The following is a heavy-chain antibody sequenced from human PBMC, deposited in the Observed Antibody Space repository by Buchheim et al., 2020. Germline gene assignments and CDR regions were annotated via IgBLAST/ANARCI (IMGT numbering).Heavy chain of an antibody. D-gene: IGHD6-13*01. CDR3: AADPRGAAAARNFDL. V-gene: IGHV3-7*01. J-gene: IGHJ2*01. CDR2: IKQDGSEK. CDR1: GFTFSSYW. Sequence: EVQLVESGGGLVQPGGSLRLSCAASGFTFSSYWMSWVRQAPGKGLEWVANIKQDGSEKYYVDSVKGRFTISRDNAKNSLYLQMNSLRAEDTAVYYCAADPRGAAAARNFDLWGRGTL.